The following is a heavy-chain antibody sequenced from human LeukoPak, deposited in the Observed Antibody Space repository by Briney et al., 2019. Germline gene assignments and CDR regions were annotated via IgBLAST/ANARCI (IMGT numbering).Heavy chain of an antibody. J-gene: IGHJ5*02. D-gene: IGHD5-18*01. V-gene: IGHV4-34*01. CDR1: GGSFSGYY. Sequence: PSETLSLTCAVYGGSFSGYYWSWIRQPPGKGLEWIGGINHSGSTNYNPSLKSRVTISVDTSKNQFSLKLSSVTAADTAVYYCAGRSSRGYSYGYRSRWFDPWGQGTLVTVSS. CDR3: AGRSSRGYSYGYRSRWFDP. CDR2: INHSGST.